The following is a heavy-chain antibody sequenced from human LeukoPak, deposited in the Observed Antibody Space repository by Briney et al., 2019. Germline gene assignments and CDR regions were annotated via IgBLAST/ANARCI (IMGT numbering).Heavy chain of an antibody. CDR2: INPDGSGK. Sequence: PGGSLRLSCAASGFAFGTYWMSWVRQAPGKGLEWVANINPDGSGKYYADSVKGRFTISRDNAENSLYLGVNSLRAEDTAVYYCASNTNYRSDYWGQGTLVTVSS. CDR1: GFAFGTYW. J-gene: IGHJ4*02. CDR3: ASNTNYRSDY. D-gene: IGHD4/OR15-4a*01. V-gene: IGHV3-7*01.